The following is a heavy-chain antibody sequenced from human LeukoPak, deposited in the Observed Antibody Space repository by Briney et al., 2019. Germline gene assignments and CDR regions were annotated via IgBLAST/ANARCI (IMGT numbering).Heavy chain of an antibody. J-gene: IGHJ4*02. V-gene: IGHV3-48*03. CDR1: GFTSSSYE. Sequence: QPGGSLSLSCAASGFTSSSYEMTWVRPAPGKGLEWVSYISSSGSTIYYADSVKGRFTISRDNAKNSLYLQMNSLRAEDTALYYCARGSGYATPGDDSSGYQDYWGQGTLVTVSS. D-gene: IGHD3-22*01. CDR2: ISSSGSTI. CDR3: ARGSGYATPGDDSSGYQDY.